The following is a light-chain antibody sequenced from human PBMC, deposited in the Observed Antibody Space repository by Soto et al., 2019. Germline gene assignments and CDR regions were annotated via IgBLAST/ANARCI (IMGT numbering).Light chain of an antibody. Sequence: EIVLTQSPGTLSLSPGERATLSCRASQSVSSSYLAWYQQKPGQAPRLLIYGASSRASGVPDRFSGSGSGTDFTLTFSRLEPEDFAVYYCQQYGSSAWTFGXGTKV. CDR2: GAS. CDR3: QQYGSSAWT. V-gene: IGKV3-20*01. CDR1: QSVSSSY. J-gene: IGKJ1*01.